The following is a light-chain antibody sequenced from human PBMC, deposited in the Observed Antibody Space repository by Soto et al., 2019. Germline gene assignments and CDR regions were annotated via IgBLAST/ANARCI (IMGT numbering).Light chain of an antibody. CDR2: GAS. CDR1: QSISDT. Sequence: EIVMTQSPATLSVSPGGRATLSCRASQSISDTLAWYQQKPGQAPRLLIYGASTRAPGFPARFSGSGSGTDFTLTISSLQYEDFAVYYCQQYNNWPWTFGNGTKVDIK. V-gene: IGKV3-15*01. CDR3: QQYNNWPWT. J-gene: IGKJ1*01.